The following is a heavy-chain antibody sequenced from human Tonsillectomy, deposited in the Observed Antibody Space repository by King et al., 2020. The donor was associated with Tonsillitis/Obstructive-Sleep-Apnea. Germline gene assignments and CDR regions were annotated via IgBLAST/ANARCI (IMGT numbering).Heavy chain of an antibody. CDR3: ATNPEVPAATHYYYYSGMDV. V-gene: IGHV3-30*03. CDR1: GFTFSTYG. CDR2: ISYDGSNR. J-gene: IGHJ6*02. Sequence: VQLVESGGGVVQPGRSLRLSCAASGFTFSTYGMHWVRQAPGKGLEWVAFISYDGSNRYYADSVKGRFTISRDNFKNTLHLQMNSLRAEDTALYYCATNPEVPAATHYYYYSGMDVWGQGTTVTVSS. D-gene: IGHD2-2*01.